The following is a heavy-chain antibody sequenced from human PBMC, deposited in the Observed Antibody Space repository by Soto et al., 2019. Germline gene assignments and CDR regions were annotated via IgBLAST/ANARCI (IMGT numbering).Heavy chain of an antibody. CDR2: INHSGST. D-gene: IGHD3-10*01. J-gene: IGHJ6*02. Sequence: SETLSLTCDVYGGSFSGYYWSWIRQPPGKGLEWIGEINHSGSTNYNPSLKSRVTISVDTSKNQFSLKLSSVTAADTAVYYCAGVRGVRGVIIYGMDVWGQGTTVTVSS. V-gene: IGHV4-34*01. CDR3: AGVRGVRGVIIYGMDV. CDR1: GGSFSGYY.